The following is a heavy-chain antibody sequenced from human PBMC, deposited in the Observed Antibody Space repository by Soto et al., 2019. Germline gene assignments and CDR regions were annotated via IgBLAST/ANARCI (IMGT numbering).Heavy chain of an antibody. CDR3: ARFYGSGSYYLYY. D-gene: IGHD3-10*01. J-gene: IGHJ4*02. CDR1: GDSIRSYY. Sequence: SETLSLTCTVSGDSIRSYYWSWIRQPPGKRLEYIGHIFYTGSTNYNPSLKSRLTISLDTSKNQFSLRLSSVTAADTAVYYCARFYGSGSYYLYYWGQGTLVTVSS. V-gene: IGHV4-59*01. CDR2: IFYTGST.